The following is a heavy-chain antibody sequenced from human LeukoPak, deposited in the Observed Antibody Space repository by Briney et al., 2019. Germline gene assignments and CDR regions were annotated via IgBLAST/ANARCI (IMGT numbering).Heavy chain of an antibody. J-gene: IGHJ4*02. CDR3: ARDRGPRTGFMVREAYDY. D-gene: IGHD3-10*01. V-gene: IGHV3-23*01. Sequence: GGSLRLSCAASGFTFSSYAMRWVRQAPGKGLEWVSSTTDSGSRTYYADSVKGRFSISRDNAKNTLYLQMSSLRAEDTAVYYCARDRGPRTGFMVREAYDYWGQGALVTVSS. CDR2: TTDSGSRT. CDR1: GFTFSSYA.